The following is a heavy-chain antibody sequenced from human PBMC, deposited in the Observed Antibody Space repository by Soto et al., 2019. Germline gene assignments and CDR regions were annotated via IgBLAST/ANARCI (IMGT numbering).Heavy chain of an antibody. V-gene: IGHV4-39*01. J-gene: IGHJ6*02. CDR2: IYYSGST. Sequence: SETLSLTCTVSGGSISSSSYYWGWIRQPPGKGPEWIGSIYYSGSTYYNPSLKSRVTISVDTSKNQFSLKLSSVTAADTAVYYCASHSNFGDYYYGMDVWGQGTTVTVSS. D-gene: IGHD3-10*01. CDR3: ASHSNFGDYYYGMDV. CDR1: GGSISSSSYY.